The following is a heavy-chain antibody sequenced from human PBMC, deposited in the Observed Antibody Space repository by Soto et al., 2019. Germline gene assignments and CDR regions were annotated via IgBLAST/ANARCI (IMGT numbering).Heavy chain of an antibody. CDR2: IGGGGTDR. D-gene: IGHD1-20*01. V-gene: IGHV3-23*01. CDR1: GFTFSDYA. J-gene: IGHJ5*02. CDR3: AKDAVRNNGKWDWFDP. Sequence: DVQLLESGGGLVQPGVSLRLSCAASGFTFSDYAMTWVRQAPGTGPDWVSSIGGGGTDRYYADSVKGRFTISRDNAKNTRFLQMSSLRSDDTAVYYCAKDAVRNNGKWDWFDPWGQATLVTVSS.